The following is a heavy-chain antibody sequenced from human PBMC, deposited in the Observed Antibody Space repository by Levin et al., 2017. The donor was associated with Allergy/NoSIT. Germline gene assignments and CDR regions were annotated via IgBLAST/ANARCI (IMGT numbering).Heavy chain of an antibody. CDR2: INTNTGNP. D-gene: IGHD6-13*01. CDR1: GYTFTSYA. V-gene: IGHV7-4-1*02. Sequence: GESLKISCKASGYTFTSYAMNWVRQAPGQGLEWMGWINTNTGNPTYAQGFTGRFVFSLDTSVSTAYLQISSLKAEDTAVYYCARTVAANWFDPWGQGTLVTVSS. CDR3: ARTVAANWFDP. J-gene: IGHJ5*02.